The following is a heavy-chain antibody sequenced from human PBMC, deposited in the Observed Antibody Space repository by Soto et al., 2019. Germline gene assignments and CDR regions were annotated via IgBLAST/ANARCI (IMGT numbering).Heavy chain of an antibody. CDR2: ISGSGGST. CDR3: AKLHDGSSGWQIIDY. CDR1: GFTFSSYA. J-gene: IGHJ4*02. D-gene: IGHD6-19*01. V-gene: IGHV3-23*01. Sequence: EVQLLESGGGLVQPGGSLRLSCVASGFTFSSYAMSWVRQAPGKGLEWVSAISGSGGSTYYADSVKGRFTISRDNSKNTLYLQMNSLRAEDTAVYYCAKLHDGSSGWQIIDYWGQGTLVTVSS.